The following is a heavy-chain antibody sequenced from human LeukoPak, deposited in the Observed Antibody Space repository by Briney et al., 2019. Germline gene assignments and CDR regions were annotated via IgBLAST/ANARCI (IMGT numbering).Heavy chain of an antibody. V-gene: IGHV4-39*07. CDR1: GGSISSSSYY. D-gene: IGHD4-17*01. CDR2: IYHSGST. Sequence: SETLSLTCTVSGGSISSSSYYWGWIRQPPGKGLERNGSIYHSGSTYYNPSLKSRVTISVDTSKNQFSLKLSSVTAADTAVYYCARDHDYGDYGGVDYWGQGTLVTVSS. CDR3: ARDHDYGDYGGVDY. J-gene: IGHJ4*02.